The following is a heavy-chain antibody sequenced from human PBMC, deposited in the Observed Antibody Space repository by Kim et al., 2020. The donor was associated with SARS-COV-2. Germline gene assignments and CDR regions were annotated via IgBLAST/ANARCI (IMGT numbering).Heavy chain of an antibody. CDR1: GFTFSDYA. J-gene: IGHJ6*02. CDR3: ARDHYNYNYGMDV. Sequence: GGSLRLSCEASGFTFSDYAMHWVRQAPGKGLEWVAVISYDGSDKYYADSVKGRFTIDRDNKNKTLLLHMNGLRAEDTAVFYCARDHYNYNYGMDVWGQGTSVTVS. V-gene: IGHV3-30*19. D-gene: IGHD3-22*01. CDR2: ISYDGSDK.